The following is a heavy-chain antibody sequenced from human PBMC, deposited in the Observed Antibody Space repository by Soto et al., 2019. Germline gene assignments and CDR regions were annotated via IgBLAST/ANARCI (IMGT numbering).Heavy chain of an antibody. Sequence: SGPTLVNPTQTLTLTCTFSGFSLSTSGVGVGWIRQPPGKAMEWLAFIYWDDDKRYSLSLKSRLTITKDTSKNQVVFTMTKMDPVDTATYYCAHRRETPWSDNSNWNNWFDPWGQGTLVTVSS. J-gene: IGHJ5*02. CDR1: GFSLSTSGVG. CDR3: AHRRETPWSDNSNWNNWFDP. V-gene: IGHV2-5*02. CDR2: IYWDDDK. D-gene: IGHD6-13*01.